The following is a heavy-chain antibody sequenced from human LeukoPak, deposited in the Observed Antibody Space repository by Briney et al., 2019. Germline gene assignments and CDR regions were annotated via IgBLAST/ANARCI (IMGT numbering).Heavy chain of an antibody. CDR2: VNPKSGST. CDR3: VLAAAGLNWFDP. CDR1: EYTFTGNY. J-gene: IGHJ5*02. V-gene: IGHV1-2*02. D-gene: IGHD6-13*01. Sequence: ASVKVSCKACEYTFTGNYMHWVRQVPGQGLEWMGWVNPKSGSTNYAQKFQGRVTMTRDTSISTAYVELSRLISDDTALYYCVLAAAGLNWFDPWGQGTLVTVSS.